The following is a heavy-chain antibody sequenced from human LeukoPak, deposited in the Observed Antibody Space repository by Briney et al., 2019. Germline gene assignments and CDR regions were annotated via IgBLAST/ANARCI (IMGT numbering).Heavy chain of an antibody. V-gene: IGHV4-34*01. Sequence: SETLSLTCAVYGGSFSGYYWSWIRQPPGKGVEWIGEINRSGSTNYNPSLKSRVTISVDTSKNQFSLKLSSVTAADTAVYYCARGRDTAMVEHWGQGTLVTVSS. D-gene: IGHD5-18*01. CDR3: ARGRDTAMVEH. J-gene: IGHJ1*01. CDR2: INRSGST. CDR1: GGSFSGYY.